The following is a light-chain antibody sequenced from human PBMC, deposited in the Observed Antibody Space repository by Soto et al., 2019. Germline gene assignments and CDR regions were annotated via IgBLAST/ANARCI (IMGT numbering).Light chain of an antibody. CDR2: TTS. Sequence: DIQMTQSPSSLSASVGDRVTITCRASQGIRNDLGWYQQKPGKAPKRVIYTTSTWESGVPSRFTGRGSGLEFTLTISSLQPEDFATYYCLQHNTYPLTFGGGTKVEIK. CDR3: LQHNTYPLT. CDR1: QGIRND. J-gene: IGKJ4*01. V-gene: IGKV1-17*01.